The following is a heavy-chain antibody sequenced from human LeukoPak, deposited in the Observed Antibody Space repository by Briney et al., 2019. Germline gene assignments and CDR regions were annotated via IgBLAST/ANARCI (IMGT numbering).Heavy chain of an antibody. CDR3: AELGITMIGGV. Sequence: GGSLRLSCAASGLTFSSYGMSWVRQAPGKGLEWVSGISGGGGSTYYADSVKGRFTISRDNSKNTLYLQMNSLRAEDTAVYYCAELGITMIGGVWGKGTTVTISS. CDR1: GLTFSSYG. CDR2: ISGGGGST. J-gene: IGHJ6*04. D-gene: IGHD3-10*02. V-gene: IGHV3-23*01.